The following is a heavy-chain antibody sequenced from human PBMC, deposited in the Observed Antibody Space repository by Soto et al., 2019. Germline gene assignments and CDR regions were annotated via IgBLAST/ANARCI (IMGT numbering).Heavy chain of an antibody. CDR2: ISYDGGLQ. D-gene: IGHD5-18*01. Sequence: QAQLVESGGGVVQPGRSLRLSCAASGVTFSSYGMHWVRQAPGTGLEWVAVISYDGGLQHYADSVKGRFTISRDNSKNMVCLQMNSLRSEDTAVYYCVSDRGYGHASVPYSWGQGTLVSVSS. V-gene: IGHV3-30*03. J-gene: IGHJ4*02. CDR3: VSDRGYGHASVPYS. CDR1: GVTFSSYG.